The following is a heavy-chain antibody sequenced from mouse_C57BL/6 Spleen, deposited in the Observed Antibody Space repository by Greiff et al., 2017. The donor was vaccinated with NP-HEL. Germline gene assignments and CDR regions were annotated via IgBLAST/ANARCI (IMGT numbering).Heavy chain of an antibody. J-gene: IGHJ2*01. CDR2: IYPRSGNT. V-gene: IGHV1-81*01. D-gene: IGHD1-1*01. CDR1: GYTFTSYG. Sequence: VQLQQSGAELARPGASVKLSCKASGYTFTSYGISWVKQRTGQGLEWIGEIYPRSGNTYYNEKFKGKATLTAYKSSSTAYMELRSLTSEDSAVYFCARDYYGSSRFDYWGQGTTLTVSS. CDR3: ARDYYGSSRFDY.